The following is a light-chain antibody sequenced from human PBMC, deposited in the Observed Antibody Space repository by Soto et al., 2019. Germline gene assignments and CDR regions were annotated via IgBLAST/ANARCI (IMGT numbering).Light chain of an antibody. V-gene: IGLV1-51*01. CDR2: DNN. CDR3: GTWDSRMSAYV. Sequence: SALTRPPSVSAAPGQKVTISCSGSSSNIGNNYVSWYQQLPGTAPKLLIYDNNKRPSGVHDRFSGSKSGTLTTLGINGLQTGGEADYYCGTWDSRMSAYVFGTGSKVTVL. CDR1: SSNIGNNY. J-gene: IGLJ1*01.